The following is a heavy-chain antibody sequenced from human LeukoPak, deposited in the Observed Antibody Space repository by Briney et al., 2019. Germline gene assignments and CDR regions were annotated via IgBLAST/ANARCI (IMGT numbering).Heavy chain of an antibody. CDR2: IIPILGIA. CDR1: GYTFTGYY. Sequence: GASVKVSCKASGYTFTGYYMHWVRQAPGQGLEWMGRIIPILGIANYAQKFQGRVTITADKSTSTAYMELSSLRSEDTAVYYCARDETVVTPALGDYWGQGTLVTVSS. V-gene: IGHV1-69*04. CDR3: ARDETVVTPALGDY. J-gene: IGHJ4*02. D-gene: IGHD2-21*02.